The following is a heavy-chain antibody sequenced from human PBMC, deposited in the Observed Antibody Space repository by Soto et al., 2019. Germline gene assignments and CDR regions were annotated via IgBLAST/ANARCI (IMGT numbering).Heavy chain of an antibody. V-gene: IGHV1-18*01. CDR2: ISAHNGNT. J-gene: IGHJ4*02. CDR3: ARGRYGDY. D-gene: IGHD1-1*01. Sequence: QVHLVQSGAEVKKPGASVTVSCKASGYTFTSYGITWVRQAPGQGLEWMGWISAHNGNTDYAQKLQGRVIVTRDTSTSTASMELRSLRSDDTAVYYCARGRYGDYWGQGALVTVSS. CDR1: GYTFTSYG.